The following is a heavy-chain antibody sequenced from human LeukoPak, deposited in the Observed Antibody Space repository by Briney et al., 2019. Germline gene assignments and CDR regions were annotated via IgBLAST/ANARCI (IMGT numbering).Heavy chain of an antibody. D-gene: IGHD7-27*01. Sequence: PSETLSLTCTVSGGSISSYYWSWIRQPPGKGLEWIGYIYYSGSTNYNPSLKSRVTISVDTSKNQFSLKLSSVTAADTAVYYCARQLGDIWGQGTLVTVSS. CDR3: ARQLGDI. V-gene: IGHV4-59*08. CDR1: GGSISSYY. J-gene: IGHJ3*02. CDR2: IYYSGST.